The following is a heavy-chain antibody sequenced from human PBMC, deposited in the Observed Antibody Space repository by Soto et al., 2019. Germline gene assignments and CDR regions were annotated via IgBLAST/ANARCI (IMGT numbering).Heavy chain of an antibody. CDR3: ARDRQLRYFDWLSEGYGMDV. V-gene: IGHV1-8*01. Sequence: ASVKVSCKASGYTFTSYDINWVRQATGQGLEWMGWMNPNSGNTGYAQKFQGRVTTTRNTSISTAYMELSSLRSEDTAVYYCARDRQLRYFDWLSEGYGMDVWGQGTTVTVS. CDR1: GYTFTSYD. D-gene: IGHD3-9*01. J-gene: IGHJ6*02. CDR2: MNPNSGNT.